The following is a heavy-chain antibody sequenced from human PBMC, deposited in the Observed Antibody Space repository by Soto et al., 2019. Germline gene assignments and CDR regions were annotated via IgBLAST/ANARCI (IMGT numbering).Heavy chain of an antibody. J-gene: IGHJ4*02. V-gene: IGHV3-23*01. CDR1: GFTFSSYA. Sequence: EVQLLESGGGLVQPGGSLRLSCAASGFTFSSYAMSWVRQAPGKGLEWVSAISGSGGSTFYADSVKGRFTISRDNSKNALYLEMNCVRTEDTAVYYCAIVDTAMDYLGQGTLVTVSS. CDR2: ISGSGGST. D-gene: IGHD5-18*01. CDR3: AIVDTAMDY.